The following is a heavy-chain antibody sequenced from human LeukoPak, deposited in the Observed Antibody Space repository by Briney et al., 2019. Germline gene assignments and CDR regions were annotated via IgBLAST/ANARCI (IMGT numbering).Heavy chain of an antibody. CDR1: GFTFSTYA. Sequence: PGGSLRLSCAASGFTFSTYAMTWVRQAPGKGLEWVSLISGTGGSTYYADSVKGRFTISRDNSKNTLYLQMNSLRAEDTAVYYCARDRSGYDYGARWFDPWGQGTLVTVSS. CDR2: ISGTGGST. J-gene: IGHJ5*02. V-gene: IGHV3-23*01. CDR3: ARDRSGYDYGARWFDP. D-gene: IGHD5-12*01.